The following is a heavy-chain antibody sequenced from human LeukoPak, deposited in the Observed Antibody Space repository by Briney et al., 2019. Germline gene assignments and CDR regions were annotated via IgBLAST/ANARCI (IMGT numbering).Heavy chain of an antibody. V-gene: IGHV1-69*01. CDR1: GGTFSSYA. D-gene: IGHD2-8*01. CDR3: ARASPLMVAYYYYGMDV. CDR2: TIPIFGTA. J-gene: IGHJ6*02. Sequence: SVKVSCKASGGTFSSYAISWVRQAPGQGLEWMGGTIPIFGTANYAQKFQGRVTITADESTSTAYMELSSLRSEDTAVYYCARASPLMVAYYYYGMDVWGQGTTVTVSS.